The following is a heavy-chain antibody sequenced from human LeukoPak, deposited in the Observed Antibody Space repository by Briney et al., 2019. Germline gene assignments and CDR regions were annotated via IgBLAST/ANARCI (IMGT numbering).Heavy chain of an antibody. V-gene: IGHV1-8*03. CDR2: INPNSATT. Sequence: ASVKVSCKTPGYTFADYEVHRVRKDPGQGLESTKWINPNSATTHYAQRLQGRVTFTRDTSLSVAYMELSSLTSEDAAVYFCAKGDFGETNTAFDVWGQGTLVAVAS. CDR1: GYTFADYE. J-gene: IGHJ3*01. D-gene: IGHD4-17*01. CDR3: AKGDFGETNTAFDV.